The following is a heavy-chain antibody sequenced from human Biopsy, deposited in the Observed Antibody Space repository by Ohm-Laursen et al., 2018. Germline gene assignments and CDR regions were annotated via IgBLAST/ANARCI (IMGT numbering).Heavy chain of an antibody. V-gene: IGHV4-38-2*02. CDR2: IDHSGRT. CDR3: VRGVDYYDPYHYYALDV. Sequence: SETLSLTCTVSGYSISSDFYWGWIRQTPGKGLEWIGEIDHSGRTNYNPSLKSRVTISVDTSKNQFSLKVRSVTAADTAVYYCVRGVDYYDPYHYYALDVWGQGTTVTVSS. J-gene: IGHJ6*02. D-gene: IGHD3-22*01. CDR1: GYSISSDFY.